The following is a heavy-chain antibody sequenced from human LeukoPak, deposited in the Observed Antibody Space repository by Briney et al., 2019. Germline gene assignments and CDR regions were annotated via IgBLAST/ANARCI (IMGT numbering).Heavy chain of an antibody. J-gene: IGHJ4*02. Sequence: GESLKISCKVSGYRLTNNWIGWVRQVPGKGLEWMGIIYPGYSDTRYSPSFQGQVTFSVDTSTSTVYLQWSSLKASDTAVYYCARFALSSSLDYWGQGTLVTVSP. V-gene: IGHV5-51*01. CDR1: GYRLTNNW. D-gene: IGHD6-13*01. CDR3: ARFALSSSLDY. CDR2: IYPGYSDT.